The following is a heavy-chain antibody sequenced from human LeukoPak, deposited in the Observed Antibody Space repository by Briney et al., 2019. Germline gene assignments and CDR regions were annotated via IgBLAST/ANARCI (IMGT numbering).Heavy chain of an antibody. CDR1: GFTFTNYE. J-gene: IGHJ4*02. D-gene: IGHD3-10*01. CDR2: ISSSGSSV. Sequence: GSLRLSCAASGFTFTNYEMNWVRQAPGKGLEWVSYISSSGSSVYYADSVKGRFTISRDNAKNSVYLQMNSLRAEDTAVYYCASQWFGDFYFDYWGQGTLATVSS. CDR3: ASQWFGDFYFDY. V-gene: IGHV3-48*03.